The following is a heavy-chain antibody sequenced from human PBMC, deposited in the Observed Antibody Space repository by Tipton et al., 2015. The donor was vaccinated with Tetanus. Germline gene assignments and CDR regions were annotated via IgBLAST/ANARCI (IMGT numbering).Heavy chain of an antibody. CDR1: GYNFTLYW. V-gene: IGHV5-51*01. CDR3: ARIGWLQQNKPAFDI. D-gene: IGHD5-24*01. Sequence: QLVQSGPEVKKPGESLKISCEVSGYNFTLYWIGWVRQMPGKGLEWMGIIYPRDSNTRYSPSFQGQVTISADRSINTAYLQWSSLRASDTAIYYCARIGWLQQNKPAFDIWGQGTVVTVSS. J-gene: IGHJ3*02. CDR2: IYPRDSNT.